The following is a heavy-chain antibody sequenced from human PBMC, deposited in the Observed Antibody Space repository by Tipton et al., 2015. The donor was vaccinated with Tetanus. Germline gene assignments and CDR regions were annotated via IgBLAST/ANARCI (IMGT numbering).Heavy chain of an antibody. J-gene: IGHJ4*02. D-gene: IGHD1-26*01. Sequence: LRLSCTVSGGSISSGGYYWSWIRQHPGKGLEWIGDIYYSGSTYYNPSLKSRVTKSVDTPKNQFSLKVNSVTAADTAVYYCARDQARGARGWNYFDYWGQGTLVTVSS. CDR2: IYYSGST. CDR3: ARDQARGARGWNYFDY. CDR1: GGSISSGGYY. V-gene: IGHV4-31*03.